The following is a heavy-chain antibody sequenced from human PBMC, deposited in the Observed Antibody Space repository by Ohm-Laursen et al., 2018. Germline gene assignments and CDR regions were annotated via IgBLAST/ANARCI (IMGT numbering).Heavy chain of an antibody. CDR2: IGPTTNYI. CDR1: GFTFSTYA. Sequence: SLRLSCATSGFTFSTYAMNWVRQAPGKGLEWVSAIGPTTNYIYHADSVKGRYTIFRDNAKNSLYLQMNNLRAEDTAVYYCASSLRTLGLFFDYWGQGALVTVSS. D-gene: IGHD3-16*01. J-gene: IGHJ4*02. V-gene: IGHV3-21*01. CDR3: ASSLRTLGLFFDY.